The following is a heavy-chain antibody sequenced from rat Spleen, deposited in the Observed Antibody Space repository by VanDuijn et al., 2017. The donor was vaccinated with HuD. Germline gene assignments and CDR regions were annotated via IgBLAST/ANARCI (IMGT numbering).Heavy chain of an antibody. CDR2: ISSGGST. Sequence: QVQLKESGPGLVQPSQTLSLTCTVSGFSLDSNGVSWVRQPPGKGLEWIAAISSGGSTYYNSALKSRLSISKDTSKSQVFLKMNSLQTEDTATYYCAREKGGYYFDYWGQGVMVTVSS. CDR3: AREKGGYYFDY. D-gene: IGHD1-4*01. J-gene: IGHJ2*01. CDR1: GFSLDSNG. V-gene: IGHV2S12*01.